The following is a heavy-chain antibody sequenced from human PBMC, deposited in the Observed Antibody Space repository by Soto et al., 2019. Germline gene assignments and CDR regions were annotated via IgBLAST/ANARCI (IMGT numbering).Heavy chain of an antibody. CDR2: IYYSGST. D-gene: IGHD3-22*01. J-gene: IGHJ4*02. Sequence: SETLSLTCTVSGGSISSYYWSWIRQPPGKGLEWIGYIYYSGSTNYNPSLKSRVTISVDTSKNQFSLKLSSVTAADTAVYYCARVFRGYYDSSGYGNHGEYWGQGTLVTVS. V-gene: IGHV4-59*01. CDR3: ARVFRGYYDSSGYGNHGEY. CDR1: GGSISSYY.